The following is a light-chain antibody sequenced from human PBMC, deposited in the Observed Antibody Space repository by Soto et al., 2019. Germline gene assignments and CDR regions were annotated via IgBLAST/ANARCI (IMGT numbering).Light chain of an antibody. CDR1: HSVNSN. CDR3: QQYNNWPRT. V-gene: IGKV3-15*01. J-gene: IGKJ1*01. Sequence: EVVMTQSPDTLSVSPGERATLSCRASHSVNSNLAWYQQKLGQAPRLLIYGASTRATDIPPRFSGSGSGTQFTLTISSLQSEDFAIYYCQQYNNWPRTFGQGTKVDI. CDR2: GAS.